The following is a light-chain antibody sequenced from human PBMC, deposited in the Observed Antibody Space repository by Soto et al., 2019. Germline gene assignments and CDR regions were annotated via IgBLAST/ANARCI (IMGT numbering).Light chain of an antibody. Sequence: DIQMTQSPSTLSASVGDRVTITCRASQSISSWLAWYQQKPGKAPKLLIYKASSLESGVPSRFSGSGSGTEFTVNMSSLQCEEFAVYICQQYDSCRALGPGTKVDIK. CDR2: KAS. V-gene: IGKV1-5*03. CDR3: QQYDSCRA. J-gene: IGKJ1*01. CDR1: QSISSW.